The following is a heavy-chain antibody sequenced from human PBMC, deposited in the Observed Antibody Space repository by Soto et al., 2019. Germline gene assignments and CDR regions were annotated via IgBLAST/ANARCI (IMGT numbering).Heavy chain of an antibody. J-gene: IGHJ6*02. CDR3: ARVYYYDSSGYYKRDYGMDV. D-gene: IGHD3-22*01. Sequence: ASVKVSCKASGYTFTGYYMHWVRQAPGQGLEWMGWINPNSGGTNYAQKFQGRVPMTRDTSISTAYMELSRLRSDDTAVYYCARVYYYDSSGYYKRDYGMDVWGQGTTVTVSS. V-gene: IGHV1-2*02. CDR1: GYTFTGYY. CDR2: INPNSGGT.